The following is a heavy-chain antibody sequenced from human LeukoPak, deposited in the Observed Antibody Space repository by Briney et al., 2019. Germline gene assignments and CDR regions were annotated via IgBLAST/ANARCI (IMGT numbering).Heavy chain of an antibody. V-gene: IGHV4-4*07. CDR3: ARDCKETPYSSSRVAYYYYYMDG. D-gene: IGHD6-6*01. Sequence: KPSDTLSLTCTVSGGSISSYYWSWIRQPAGKELEWIGGIYISGSTNYNPSLKSRVTMSVDTSKNQFSLKLSSVHGADTAVYYGARDCKETPYSSSRVAYYYYYMDGRGKGATVTVSS. J-gene: IGHJ6*03. CDR2: IYISGST. CDR1: GGSISSYY.